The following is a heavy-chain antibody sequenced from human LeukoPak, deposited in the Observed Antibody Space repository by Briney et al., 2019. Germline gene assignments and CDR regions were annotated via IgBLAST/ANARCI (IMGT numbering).Heavy chain of an antibody. CDR1: GFTFSSYA. CDR2: ISGSGGST. CDR3: AKGYYYDSSGLNDAFDI. D-gene: IGHD3-22*01. J-gene: IGHJ3*02. Sequence: GGSLRLXCAASGFTFSSYAMSWVRQAPGKGLEWVSAISGSGGSTYYADSVKGRFTISRDNSKNTLYLQMNSLRAEDTAVYYCAKGYYYDSSGLNDAFDIWGQGTMVTVSS. V-gene: IGHV3-23*01.